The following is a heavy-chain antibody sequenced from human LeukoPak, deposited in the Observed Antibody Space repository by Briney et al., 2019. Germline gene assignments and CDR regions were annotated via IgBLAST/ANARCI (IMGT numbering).Heavy chain of an antibody. Sequence: GGSLRLSCAASGFTFSGSTMHWVRQASGKGLEWVGRIRSKANSYATGYAASVKGRFTISRDDSKNTAYLQMNSLKTEDAAVYYCTRDRGTYNWFDPWGQGTLVTVSS. V-gene: IGHV3-73*01. CDR2: IRSKANSYAT. D-gene: IGHD2-15*01. J-gene: IGHJ5*02. CDR1: GFTFSGST. CDR3: TRDRGTYNWFDP.